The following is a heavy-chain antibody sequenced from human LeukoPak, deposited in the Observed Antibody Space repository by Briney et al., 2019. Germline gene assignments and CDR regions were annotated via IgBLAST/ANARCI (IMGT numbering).Heavy chain of an antibody. CDR3: ASHSTFVGGATESIDY. CDR1: GFTFSSYW. Sequence: GGSLRLSCAASGFTFSSYWMHWVRQAPGKGLVWVSRINSDGSHTDYADSVKGRFTISRDNAKNTLYLQMNSLRAEDTAVYYCASHSTFVGGATESIDYWGQGTLVTVSS. CDR2: INSDGSHT. D-gene: IGHD1-26*01. J-gene: IGHJ4*02. V-gene: IGHV3-74*01.